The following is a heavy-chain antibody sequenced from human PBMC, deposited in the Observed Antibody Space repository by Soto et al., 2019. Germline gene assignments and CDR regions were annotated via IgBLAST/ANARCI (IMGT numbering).Heavy chain of an antibody. J-gene: IGHJ6*02. CDR1: GYDFTAYD. CDR2: MNPINGAT. Sequence: ASVKVSCKASGYDFTAYDINWVRQASGQGLEWMGWMNPINGATGSARRFQGRVSMTRNTATGTAYLELTSLRSDDSAVYYCGRGPSPRAPAGGTPYYFAMDVWGQGTTVTVS. V-gene: IGHV1-8*02. D-gene: IGHD6-13*01. CDR3: GRGPSPRAPAGGTPYYFAMDV.